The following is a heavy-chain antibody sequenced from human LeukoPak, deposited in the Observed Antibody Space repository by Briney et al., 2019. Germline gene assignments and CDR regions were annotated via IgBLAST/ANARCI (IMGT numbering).Heavy chain of an antibody. CDR3: AKERAQIMVRGVFDY. CDR1: GFTFDDYA. D-gene: IGHD3-10*01. Sequence: PGGSLRLSCAASGFTFDDYAMHWVRQAPGKGLEWVSGISWNSGSIGYADSVKGRFTISRDNAKNSLYLQMNSLRAEDTALYYCAKERAQIMVRGVFDYWGQGTLVTVSS. V-gene: IGHV3-9*01. CDR2: ISWNSGSI. J-gene: IGHJ4*02.